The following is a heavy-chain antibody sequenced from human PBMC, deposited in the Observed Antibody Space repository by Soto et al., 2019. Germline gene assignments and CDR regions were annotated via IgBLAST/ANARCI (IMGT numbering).Heavy chain of an antibody. CDR2: IKQDGSAK. CDR3: ARWGSRSSSAAGAGYYGMDV. CDR1: GFTFSSYW. Sequence: GGSLRLSCAASGFTFSSYWMSWVRQAPGKGLEWVANIKQDGSAKYYVDSVKGRFTISRDNDKNSLYLQMNSLRAEDTAVYYCARWGSRSSSAAGAGYYGMDVWGQGTTVTVS. V-gene: IGHV3-7*03. D-gene: IGHD6-13*01. J-gene: IGHJ6*02.